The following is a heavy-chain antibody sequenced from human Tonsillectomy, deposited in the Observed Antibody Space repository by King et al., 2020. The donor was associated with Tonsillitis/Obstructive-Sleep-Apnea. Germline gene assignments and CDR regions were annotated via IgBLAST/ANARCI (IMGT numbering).Heavy chain of an antibody. CDR2: IIPMLVIT. V-gene: IGHV1-69*10. CDR3: ARNYDSSGYYLDY. J-gene: IGHJ4*02. CDR1: GGTFSNYA. D-gene: IGHD3-22*01. Sequence: QLVQSGAEVKKPGSSVKVSCKSSGGTFSNYAISWVRQAPGQGLEWMGGIIPMLVITNYAQKCQGRVTITADKSTSTAYMDLSSLRSEDTAVYYCARNYDSSGYYLDYWGQGTLVTVSS.